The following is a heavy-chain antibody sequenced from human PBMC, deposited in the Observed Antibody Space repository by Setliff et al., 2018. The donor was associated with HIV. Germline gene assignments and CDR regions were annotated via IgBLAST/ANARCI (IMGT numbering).Heavy chain of an antibody. V-gene: IGHV4-34*01. CDR2: INYGGDT. D-gene: IGHD5-12*01. CDR1: GGSFPAYY. J-gene: IGHJ5*02. CDR3: ARKGWNAYEAFDD. Sequence: PSETLSLTCAVYGGSFPAYYWNWIRQPPGKGLEWIGEINYGGDTTYNPSLKSRVNMFIDTSKKQFSLKVASVTAADTAVYYCARKGWNAYEAFDDWGQGTRVTVSS.